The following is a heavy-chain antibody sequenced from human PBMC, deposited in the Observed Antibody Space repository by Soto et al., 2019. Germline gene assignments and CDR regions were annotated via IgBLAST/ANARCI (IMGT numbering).Heavy chain of an antibody. V-gene: IGHV1-69*13. CDR1: GGTFSSYA. CDR3: ARGSRIVVVPAAMPEYYYYGMDV. D-gene: IGHD2-2*01. J-gene: IGHJ6*02. Sequence: SVKVSCKASGGTFSSYAISWVRQAPGQGLEWMGGIIPNFGTANYAQKFQGRVTITADESTSTAYMELSSLRPEDTAVYYCARGSRIVVVPAAMPEYYYYGMDVWGQGTTVTVSS. CDR2: IIPNFGTA.